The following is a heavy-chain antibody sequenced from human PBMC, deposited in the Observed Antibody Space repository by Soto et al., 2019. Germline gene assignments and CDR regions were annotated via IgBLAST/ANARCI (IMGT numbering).Heavy chain of an antibody. V-gene: IGHV3-73*01. Sequence: LRLSCAASGFNFSGSAVHWVRQASGKGLEWVGRIRSKAYNYATEYSASVKGRFTISRDDSKNTAYLQMSGLSTEDTAVYYCARTHRGLGYDFWSGTASGMDVWGQGTMVTVSS. CDR1: GFNFSGSA. D-gene: IGHD3-3*01. J-gene: IGHJ6*02. CDR2: IRSKAYNYAT. CDR3: ARTHRGLGYDFWSGTASGMDV.